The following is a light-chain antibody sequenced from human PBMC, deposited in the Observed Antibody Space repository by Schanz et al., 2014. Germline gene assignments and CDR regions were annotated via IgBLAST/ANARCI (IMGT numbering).Light chain of an antibody. CDR1: SSDVGLYDY. CDR2: GVT. CDR3: SSYAGNNNLV. Sequence: SALTQPPSASGSPGQSVTISCTGSSSDVGLYDYVSWYQQHPGKAPKVMIYGVTQRPSGVPDRFSGSKSGNTASLTVSGLQAEDEADYYCSSYAGNNNLVFGGGTKLTVL. V-gene: IGLV2-8*01. J-gene: IGLJ3*02.